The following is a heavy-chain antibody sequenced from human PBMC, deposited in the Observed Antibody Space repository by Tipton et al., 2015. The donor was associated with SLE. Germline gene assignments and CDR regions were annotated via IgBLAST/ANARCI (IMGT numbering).Heavy chain of an antibody. J-gene: IGHJ3*02. D-gene: IGHD3-22*01. Sequence: SLRLSCAASGFTFSSYSMNWVRQAPGKGLEWVSYISSSGSTIYYADSVKGRFTISRDNAKNSLYLQMNSLRAEDTAVYYCARAAAYYDSSGGDAFDIWGQGTMVTVSS. CDR1: GFTFSSYS. V-gene: IGHV3-48*04. CDR3: ARAAAYYDSSGGDAFDI. CDR2: ISSSGSTI.